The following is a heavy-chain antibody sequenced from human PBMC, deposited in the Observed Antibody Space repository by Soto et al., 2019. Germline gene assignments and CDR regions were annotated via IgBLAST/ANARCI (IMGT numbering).Heavy chain of an antibody. CDR1: GFSFSGYG. V-gene: IGHV3-23*01. D-gene: IGHD1-1*01. CDR3: AKENAPNDGNSLGYFDY. J-gene: IGHJ4*02. CDR2: ISDTGTTT. Sequence: EVQRLESGGGLLQPGGSLRLSCAASGFSFSGYGMSWVRQAPGKGLEWGSVISDTGTTTYYAHSVKGRLTLSRDDSMNIVYLKMNGLRVDDTAVYYCAKENAPNDGNSLGYFDYWGQGTLVIVSS.